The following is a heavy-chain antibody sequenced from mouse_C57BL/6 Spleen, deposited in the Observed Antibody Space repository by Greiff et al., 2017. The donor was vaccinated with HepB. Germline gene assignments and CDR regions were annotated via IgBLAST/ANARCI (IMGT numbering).Heavy chain of an antibody. D-gene: IGHD4-1*01. CDR2: ISSGSSTI. J-gene: IGHJ2*01. CDR1: GFTFSDYG. V-gene: IGHV5-17*01. CDR3: ARKETGSYYFDY. Sequence: EVQLMESGGGLVKPGGSLKLSCAASGFTFSDYGMHWVRQAPEKGLEWVAYISSGSSTIYYADTVKGRFTIARDNAKNTLFLQMTSLRSEDTAMYYCARKETGSYYFDYWGQGTTLTVSS.